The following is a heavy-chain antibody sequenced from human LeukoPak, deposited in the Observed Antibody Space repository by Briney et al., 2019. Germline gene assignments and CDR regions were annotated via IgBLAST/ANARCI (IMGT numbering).Heavy chain of an antibody. D-gene: IGHD5-12*01. CDR2: IYTSGST. J-gene: IGHJ4*02. CDR3: ARDSGYGLSYYFDY. V-gene: IGHV4-4*07. Sequence: SETLSLTCTVSGGSISSYYWSWIRQPAGKGLEWIGRIYTSGSTNYNPSLKSRVTMSVDASKNQFSLKLSSVTAADTAVYYCARDSGYGLSYYFDYWGQGTLVTVSS. CDR1: GGSISSYY.